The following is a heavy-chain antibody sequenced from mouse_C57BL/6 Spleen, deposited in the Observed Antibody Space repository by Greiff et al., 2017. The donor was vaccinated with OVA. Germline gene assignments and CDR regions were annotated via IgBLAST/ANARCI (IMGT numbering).Heavy chain of an antibody. CDR3: ARRAYDYEGYYAMDY. J-gene: IGHJ4*01. D-gene: IGHD2-4*01. CDR1: GFTFSSYG. CDR2: ISSGGSST. V-gene: IGHV5-6*02. Sequence: EVKLMESGGDLVKPGGSLKLSCAASGFTFSSYGMSWVRQTPDKRLEWVATISSGGSSTYYPDSVQGRFTISRDKAKNTLYLQMSSLKSEDTAMYYCARRAYDYEGYYAMDYWGQGTSVTVSS.